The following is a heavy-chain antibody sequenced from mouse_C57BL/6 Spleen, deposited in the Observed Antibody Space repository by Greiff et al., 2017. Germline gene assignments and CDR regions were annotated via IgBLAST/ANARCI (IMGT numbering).Heavy chain of an antibody. CDR2: INPSTGGT. D-gene: IGHD2-12*01. V-gene: IGHV1-42*01. Sequence: EVQLQQSGPELVKPGASVKISCKASGYSFTGYYMNWVKQSPEKSLEWIGEINPSTGGTTYNQKFKAKAKLTVDKSSSTAYMQLKSLTSEDSAVYYCARGRRGFDYWGQGTTLTVSS. CDR3: ARGRRGFDY. CDR1: GYSFTGYY. J-gene: IGHJ2*01.